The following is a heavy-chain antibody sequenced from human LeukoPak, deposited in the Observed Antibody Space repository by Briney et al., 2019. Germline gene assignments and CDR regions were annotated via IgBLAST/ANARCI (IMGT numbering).Heavy chain of an antibody. Sequence: RTSETLSLTCAVYGGSFIGYYWSWIRQPPGKELEWIGEINHSGGANYNPSLKSRVTISADTSKSQFSLKLGSVTAADTAVYYCARVPLRFLEPFDYWGQGCLADVSS. D-gene: IGHD3-3*01. CDR2: INHSGGA. J-gene: IGHJ4*02. CDR3: ARVPLRFLEPFDY. CDR1: GGSFIGYY. V-gene: IGHV4-34*01.